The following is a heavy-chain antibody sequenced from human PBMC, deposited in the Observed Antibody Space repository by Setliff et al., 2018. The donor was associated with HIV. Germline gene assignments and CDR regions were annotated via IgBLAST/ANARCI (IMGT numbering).Heavy chain of an antibody. CDR3: ARVWFGTDYYYYMDV. J-gene: IGHJ6*03. Sequence: VSCKASGYTFTSYGISWVRQAPGQVLEWMGWISAYNGNTNYAQKLQGRVTMTTDTSTSTAYMELRSLRPDDTAVYYCARVWFGTDYYYYMDVWGKGTTVTVSS. CDR1: GYTFTSYG. CDR2: ISAYNGNT. V-gene: IGHV1-18*01. D-gene: IGHD3-10*01.